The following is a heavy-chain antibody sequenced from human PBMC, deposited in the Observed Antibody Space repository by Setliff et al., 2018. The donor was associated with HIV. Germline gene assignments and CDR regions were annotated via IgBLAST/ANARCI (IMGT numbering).Heavy chain of an antibody. D-gene: IGHD6-19*01. V-gene: IGHV4-34*01. CDR2: INHSGST. CDR1: GGSFSSYY. J-gene: IGHJ4*02. CDR3: ARAPRYYRGWYIPEYFDN. Sequence: SETLSLTCAVYGGSFSSYYWSWIRQPPGKGLEWIGEINHSGSTNYNPSLKSRVTISVDTSKNQFSLRLNSVTAADTAVYFCARAPRYYRGWYIPEYFDNWGEGTLVTVSS.